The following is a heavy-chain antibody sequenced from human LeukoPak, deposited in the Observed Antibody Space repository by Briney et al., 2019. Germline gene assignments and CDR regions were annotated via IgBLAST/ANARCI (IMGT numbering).Heavy chain of an antibody. CDR1: GYSISSGYY. CDR2: IYYSGST. D-gene: IGHD2-2*01. J-gene: IGHJ4*02. CDR3: ARISGDIVVVPAASGPFDY. V-gene: IGHV4-38-2*02. Sequence: TSETLSLTCTVSGYSISSGYYWGWIRQPPGRGLEWIGSIYYSGSTYYNPSLKSRVTISVDTSKNQFSLKLSSVTAADTAVYYCARISGDIVVVPAASGPFDYWGQGTLVTVSS.